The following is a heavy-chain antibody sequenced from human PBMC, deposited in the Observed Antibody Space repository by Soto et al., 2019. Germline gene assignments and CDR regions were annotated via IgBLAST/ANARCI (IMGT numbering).Heavy chain of an antibody. D-gene: IGHD3-3*01. V-gene: IGHV1-2*02. CDR3: ARGGGVGVAGSAAFDM. Sequence: QLHLVQSGAVVKKPGASVTVSCSASGYPVTAYYMHWVRQAPGRGLEWMGGINPATGAAKYTQTFPGRVTMTRDPSTSTVFMELGGLTSEDTAVFYRARGGGVGVAGSAAFDMWGQGTLVTVSS. CDR2: INPATGAA. J-gene: IGHJ3*02. CDR1: GYPVTAYY.